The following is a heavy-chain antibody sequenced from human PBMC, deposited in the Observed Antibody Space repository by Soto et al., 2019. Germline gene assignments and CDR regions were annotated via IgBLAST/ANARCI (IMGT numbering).Heavy chain of an antibody. J-gene: IGHJ4*02. D-gene: IGHD2-2*01. Sequence: SETLSLTCTVSGGSISSYYWSWIRQPPGKGLEWIGYIYYSGSTNYNPSVKGRFTISRDNAKDTLYLQMNSLRAEDTAVYYCATELQLPLDYWGQGTLVTVSS. CDR2: IYYSGST. CDR3: ATELQLPLDY. CDR1: GGSISSYY. V-gene: IGHV4-59*12.